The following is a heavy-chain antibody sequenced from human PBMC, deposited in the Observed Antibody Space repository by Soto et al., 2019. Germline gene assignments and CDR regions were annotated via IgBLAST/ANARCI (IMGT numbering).Heavy chain of an antibody. CDR2: IIPIFGTA. D-gene: IGHD2-2*01. CDR1: GGTFSSYA. J-gene: IGHJ4*02. Sequence: SVKVSCKASGGTFSSYAISWVRQAPGQGLEWMGGIIPIFGTANYAQKFQGRVTITADKSTTTAYMELSSLRSEDTAVYYCARTPKRYHYYFDDCGKGNPVTVYS. CDR3: ARTPKRYHYYFDD. V-gene: IGHV1-69*06.